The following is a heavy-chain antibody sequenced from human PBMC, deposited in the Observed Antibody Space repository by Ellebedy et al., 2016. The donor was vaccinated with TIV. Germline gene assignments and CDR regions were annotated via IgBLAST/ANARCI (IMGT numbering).Heavy chain of an antibody. CDR2: MSEYDGRT. CDR1: GFIFSNYV. D-gene: IGHD7-27*01. V-gene: IGHV3-23*01. CDR3: TKRAENWGFFDY. J-gene: IGHJ4*02. Sequence: GESLKISCAASGFIFSNYVMAWVRQVPGKGLEWVSAMSEYDGRTFYADSVRGRFTISRDNSGNTLFLQMNSLRAEDTAIYYFTKRAENWGFFDYWGQGARVTVSS.